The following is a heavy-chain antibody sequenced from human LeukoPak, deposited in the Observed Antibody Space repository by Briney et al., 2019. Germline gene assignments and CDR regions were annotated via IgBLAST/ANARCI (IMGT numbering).Heavy chain of an antibody. D-gene: IGHD3-10*01. V-gene: IGHV1-2*02. J-gene: IGHJ4*02. Sequence: GASVKVSCKASGYTFTSYYMHWVRQAPGQGLEWMGWINPNSGGTNYAQKFQGRVTMARDTSISTAYMDLSRLSSDDTAVYYCARDYSGVTDIFHYWGQGTLVTVSS. CDR3: ARDYSGVTDIFHY. CDR1: GYTFTSYY. CDR2: INPNSGGT.